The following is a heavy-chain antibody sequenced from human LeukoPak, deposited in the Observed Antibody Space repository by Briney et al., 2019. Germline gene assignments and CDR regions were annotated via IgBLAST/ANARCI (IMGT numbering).Heavy chain of an antibody. Sequence: GGSLRLSCAASGFTFSSYWMSWVRQAPGKGLEWVSSISSSSSYIYYADSLKGRFSISGDNAKNSLYLQMNSLRAEDTAVYYCARGAHNYGYIFDYWGQGTLVTVSS. V-gene: IGHV3-21*01. D-gene: IGHD5-18*01. J-gene: IGHJ4*02. CDR2: ISSSSSYI. CDR3: ARGAHNYGYIFDY. CDR1: GFTFSSYW.